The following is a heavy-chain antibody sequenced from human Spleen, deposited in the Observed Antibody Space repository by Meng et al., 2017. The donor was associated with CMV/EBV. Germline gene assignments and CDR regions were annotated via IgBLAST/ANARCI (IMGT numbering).Heavy chain of an antibody. CDR1: GFTFSSYS. D-gene: IGHD6-13*01. Sequence: GGSLRLSCAASGFTFSSYSMNWVRQAPGKGLEWVSSISSSSSYIYYADSVKGRFTISGDNAKNSLYLQMNSLRAEDTAVYYCTSVGGGSSSDYWGQGTLVTVSS. J-gene: IGHJ4*02. CDR2: ISSSSSYI. V-gene: IGHV3-21*01. CDR3: TSVGGGSSSDY.